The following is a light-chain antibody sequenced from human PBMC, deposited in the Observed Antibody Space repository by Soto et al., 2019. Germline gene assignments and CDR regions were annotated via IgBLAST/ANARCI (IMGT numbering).Light chain of an antibody. J-gene: IGLJ2*01. CDR3: ASWDDSLSRHIV. V-gene: IGLV1-44*01. CDR2: GNN. Sequence: QSVLTQPPSASGTPGQRVTISCSGSSSNIGSKTVNWYQHLPGTAPRLLIYGNNQRPSGVPDRVSGSKSSTSASLAISGHQSEDEADYYCASWDDSLSRHIVFGGGTQLTVL. CDR1: SSNIGSKT.